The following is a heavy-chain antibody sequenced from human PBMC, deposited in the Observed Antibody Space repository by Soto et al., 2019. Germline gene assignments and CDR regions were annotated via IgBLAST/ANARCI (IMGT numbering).Heavy chain of an antibody. CDR1: GFIFSSYA. Sequence: QVQLVESGGGVVQPGRSLRLSCAASGFIFSSYAMHWVRQAPGKGLEWVAVISYDGSNKYYADSVKGRFTISRDNSKNTLYLQMNSLRAEDTAVYYCAKELQRSFDYWGQGTPVTVSS. D-gene: IGHD2-21*02. CDR3: AKELQRSFDY. CDR2: ISYDGSNK. V-gene: IGHV3-30-3*02. J-gene: IGHJ4*02.